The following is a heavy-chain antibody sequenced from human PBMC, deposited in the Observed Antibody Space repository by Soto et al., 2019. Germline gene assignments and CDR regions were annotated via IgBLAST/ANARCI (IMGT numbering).Heavy chain of an antibody. J-gene: IGHJ6*02. D-gene: IGHD5-12*01. CDR1: GFTFSDYY. CDR3: ARDRGGYDRLYYSHGMDV. V-gene: IGHV3-11*06. CDR2: ISSSSGST. Sequence: QVQLVESGGGLVKPGGSLRLSCAASGFTFSDYYMSWIRQAPGKGLEYISYISSSSGSTNYADSVKGRFTISRDNAKNSLYLQMSSLRAEDTAVYYCARDRGGYDRLYYSHGMDVWGQGTTVTVSS.